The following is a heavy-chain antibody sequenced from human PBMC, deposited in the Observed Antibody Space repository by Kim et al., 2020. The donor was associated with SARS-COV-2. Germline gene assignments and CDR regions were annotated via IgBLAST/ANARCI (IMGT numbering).Heavy chain of an antibody. D-gene: IGHD6-19*01. V-gene: IGHV4-39*01. CDR1: GGFISRSTHY. Sequence: SETLSLTCTVSGGFISRSTHYWGWIRQHPGKGLEWIGSIYYSGNTYYNPSLKSRVTISVDTSKNQFSLKLSSMTAADTAVYYCAAVADSYGGYFDYWGQGTLVTVSS. CDR3: AAVADSYGGYFDY. J-gene: IGHJ4*02. CDR2: IYYSGNT.